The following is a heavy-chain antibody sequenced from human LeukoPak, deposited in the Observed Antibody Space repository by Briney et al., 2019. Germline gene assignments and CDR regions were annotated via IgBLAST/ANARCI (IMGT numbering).Heavy chain of an antibody. Sequence: SETLSLTCTVSGGSISSGYYWGWIRQSPGKGREWIGSIYHCGSTYYSPSLRSRITISVDTSKNQFSLKLSSVTAADTAVYYCAREDYYDSSGYYLDCWGQGTLVTVSS. CDR1: GGSISSGYY. V-gene: IGHV4-38-2*02. CDR3: AREDYYDSSGYYLDC. J-gene: IGHJ4*02. CDR2: IYHCGST. D-gene: IGHD3-22*01.